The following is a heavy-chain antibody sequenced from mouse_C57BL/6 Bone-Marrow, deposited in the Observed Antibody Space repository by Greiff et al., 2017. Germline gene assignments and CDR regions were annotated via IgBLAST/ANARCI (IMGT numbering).Heavy chain of an antibody. CDR1: GYTFTRYW. V-gene: IGHV1-69*01. CDR3: ARGVTAVVATPYFDV. D-gene: IGHD1-1*01. CDR2: IDPSDSYT. Sequence: QVQLQQPGAELVMPGASVKLSCKASGYTFTRYWIHWVKQRPGQGLVWIGEIDPSDSYTNYNQKFKGKSTLTVDKSSSTAYMQLSSLTSEDSAVYYSARGVTAVVATPYFDVWGTGTTVTVSS. J-gene: IGHJ1*03.